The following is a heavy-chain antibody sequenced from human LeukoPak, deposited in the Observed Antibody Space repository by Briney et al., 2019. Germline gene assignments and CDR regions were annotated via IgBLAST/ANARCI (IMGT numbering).Heavy chain of an antibody. V-gene: IGHV3-74*01. CDR2: LNSDGSAR. CDR3: AKDYSDSRVGDVFFEY. Sequence: GGSLRLSCAASGFTFGNYWMHWVRQASGKGLVWVSSLNSDGSARSYADSVRGRFTISRDNSKNTFHLQMNSLRAEDTAVYYCAKDYSDSRVGDVFFEYWGQGTLVTVSS. D-gene: IGHD1-26*01. CDR1: GFTFGNYW. J-gene: IGHJ4*02.